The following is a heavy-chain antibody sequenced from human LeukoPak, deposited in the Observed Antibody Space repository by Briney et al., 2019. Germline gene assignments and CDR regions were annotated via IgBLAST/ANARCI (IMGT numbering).Heavy chain of an antibody. Sequence: PGGSLRLSCAASGFTISTYAMTWVRQAPGKGLKWVSSITSSGATTYYADSVKGRFTISRDISKNTLYLQMNSLTAEDSAVYYCAKEFIAGDGHVDCDSWGQGTLVTVSS. CDR2: ITSSGATT. V-gene: IGHV3-23*01. CDR3: AKEFIAGDGHVDCDS. CDR1: GFTISTYA. J-gene: IGHJ4*02. D-gene: IGHD5-24*01.